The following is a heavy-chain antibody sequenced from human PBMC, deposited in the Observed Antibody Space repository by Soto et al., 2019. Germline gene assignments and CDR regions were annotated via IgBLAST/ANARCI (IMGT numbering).Heavy chain of an antibody. D-gene: IGHD6-19*01. J-gene: IGHJ4*02. CDR3: ARDQPQQWLAVFDY. V-gene: IGHV3-33*01. CDR1: GFTFSSYG. CDR2: IWYDGSNK. Sequence: QVQLVESGGGVVQPGRSLRLSCAASGFTFSSYGMHWVRQAPGKGLEWVAVIWYDGSNKYYADSVKGRFTISRDNSKNTLYLQMNSLRAEDTAVYCCARDQPQQWLAVFDYWGQGTLVTVSS.